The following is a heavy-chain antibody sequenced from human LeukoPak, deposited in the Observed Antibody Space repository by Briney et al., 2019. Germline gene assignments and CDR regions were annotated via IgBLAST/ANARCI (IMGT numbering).Heavy chain of an antibody. J-gene: IGHJ6*03. CDR3: AREGPAASTSFYYFMDV. CDR2: MYTSGAT. D-gene: IGHD2-2*01. V-gene: IGHV4-4*07. Sequence: SETLSLTCTVSGDSISNYYWSWIRQPARKGLEWIGRMYTSGATNYNPSLKSRTTMSVDTSKNQLSLRLSSVTAADRAVYYCAREGPAASTSFYYFMDVWGKGTTVTVSS. CDR1: GDSISNYY.